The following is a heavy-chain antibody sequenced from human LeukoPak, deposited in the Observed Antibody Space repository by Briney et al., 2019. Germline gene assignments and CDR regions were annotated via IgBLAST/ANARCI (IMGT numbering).Heavy chain of an antibody. CDR2: ISPRGGGT. CDR1: GFTFSNHG. CDR3: ARDLAWGAFDY. J-gene: IGHJ4*02. D-gene: IGHD7-27*01. Sequence: GGPLRLSCAASGFTFSNHGMNWVRQAPGKGLEWLSGISPRGGGTYYADSVKGRFTISRDDSKNTLSLQMNSLRVEDTAVYYCARDLAWGAFDYWGQGTLVTVSS. V-gene: IGHV3-23*01.